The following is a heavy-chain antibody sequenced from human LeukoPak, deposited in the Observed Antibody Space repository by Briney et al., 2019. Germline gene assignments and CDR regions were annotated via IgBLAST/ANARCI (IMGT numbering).Heavy chain of an antibody. CDR2: IIPIFGTA. CDR1: GYTFTSNY. CDR3: ARTPNIGLYYGVDV. D-gene: IGHD2/OR15-2a*01. J-gene: IGHJ6*02. Sequence: ASVKVSCKASGYTFTSNYIHWVRQAPGQGLEWMGGIIPIFGTANYAQKFQGRVTITADESTSTAYMELSSLRSEDTAVYYRARTPNIGLYYGVDVWGQGTTVTVSS. V-gene: IGHV1-69*13.